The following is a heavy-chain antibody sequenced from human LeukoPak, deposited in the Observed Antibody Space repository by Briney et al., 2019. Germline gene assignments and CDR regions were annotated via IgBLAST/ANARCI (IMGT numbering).Heavy chain of an antibody. J-gene: IGHJ6*02. D-gene: IGHD6-6*01. CDR2: IIPIFGIA. CDR1: GGTFSSYA. Sequence: EASVKVSCKASGGTFSSYAISWVRQAPGQGLEWMGRIIPIFGIANYAQKFQGRVTIIADKSTSTAYMELSSLRSEDTAVYYCASQYSSSGDYYYGMDVWGQGTTVTVSS. V-gene: IGHV1-69*04. CDR3: ASQYSSSGDYYYGMDV.